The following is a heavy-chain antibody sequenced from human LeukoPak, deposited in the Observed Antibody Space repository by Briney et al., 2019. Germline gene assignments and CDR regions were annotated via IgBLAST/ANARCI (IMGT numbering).Heavy chain of an antibody. Sequence: GGSLRLSCAASGFIFRSYEMNWVRQAPGKGLEWVSYISSSGSTIYYADSVKGRFTISRDNAKNSLYLQMNSLRAEDTAVYYCARPGYCSGDTCYVAFDIWGQGTMVTVSS. CDR1: GFIFRSYE. CDR2: ISSSGSTI. D-gene: IGHD2-15*01. J-gene: IGHJ3*02. CDR3: ARPGYCSGDTCYVAFDI. V-gene: IGHV3-48*03.